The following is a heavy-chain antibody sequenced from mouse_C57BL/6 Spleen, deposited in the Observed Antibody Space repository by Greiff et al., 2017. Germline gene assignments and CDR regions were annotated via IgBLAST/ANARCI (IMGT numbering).Heavy chain of an antibody. Sequence: QVQLQQSGAELVRPGASVTLSCKASGYTFTDYEMHWVKQTPVHGLEWIGAIDPETGGTAYNQKFKGKAILTADKSSSTAYMELRSLTSEDSAVYYCATHLDYGSSPFAYRGHGALVTVSA. D-gene: IGHD1-1*01. V-gene: IGHV1-15*01. CDR3: ATHLDYGSSPFAY. CDR1: GYTFTDYE. CDR2: IDPETGGT. J-gene: IGHJ3*01.